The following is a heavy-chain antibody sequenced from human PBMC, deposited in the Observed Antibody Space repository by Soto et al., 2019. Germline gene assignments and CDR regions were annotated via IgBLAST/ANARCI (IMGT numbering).Heavy chain of an antibody. Sequence: SSETLSLTCTVSGGSISSSSYYWGWIRQPPGKGLEWIGSIYYSGSTYYNPSLKSRVTISVDTSKNQFSLKLSSVTAADTAVYYCARQDTMIVVVITLSWFDPWGQGTLVTVSS. J-gene: IGHJ5*02. CDR3: ARQDTMIVVVITLSWFDP. V-gene: IGHV4-39*01. D-gene: IGHD3-22*01. CDR2: IYYSGST. CDR1: GGSISSSSYY.